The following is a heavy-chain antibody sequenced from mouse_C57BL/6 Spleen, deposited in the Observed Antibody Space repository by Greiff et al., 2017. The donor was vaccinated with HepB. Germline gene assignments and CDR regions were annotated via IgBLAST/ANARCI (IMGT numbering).Heavy chain of an antibody. CDR3: ARGRLLQDWYFDV. CDR2: INPSNGGT. D-gene: IGHD2-3*01. CDR1: GYTFTSYW. V-gene: IGHV1-53*01. Sequence: VQLQQSGTELVKPGASVKLSCKASGYTFTSYWMHWVKQRPGQGLEWIGNINPSNGGTNYNEKFKSKATLTVDKSSSTAYMQLSSLTSEDSAVYYCARGRLLQDWYFDVWGTGTTVTVSS. J-gene: IGHJ1*03.